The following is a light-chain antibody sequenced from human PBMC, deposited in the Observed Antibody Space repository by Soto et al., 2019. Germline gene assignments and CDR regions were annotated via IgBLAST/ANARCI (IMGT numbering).Light chain of an antibody. V-gene: IGKV3-15*01. CDR2: GAS. J-gene: IGKJ1*01. CDR1: QSISSN. CDR3: QQYNNWPGRT. Sequence: EIVMTQSPATLSESPGERATLSCRASQSISSNLAWYQQKPGQAPRLLIYGASTRATGIPARFSGSGSGTEFTLTISSLQSEDFAVYYCQQYNNWPGRTFGQGTKVEIK.